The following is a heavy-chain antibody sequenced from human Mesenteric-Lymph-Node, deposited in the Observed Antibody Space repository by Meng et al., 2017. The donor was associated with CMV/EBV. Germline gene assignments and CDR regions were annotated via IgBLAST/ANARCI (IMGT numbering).Heavy chain of an antibody. V-gene: IGHV1-18*01. CDR3: ARGGEGGNGYDQDTWTFDY. D-gene: IGHD5-12*01. Sequence: ASVKVSCKASGYTFTSYGITWVRQAPGQGLEWMGWISGYNGNANYAQNLQGRVTMTTDTSTSTAYMELKSLRSDDTAVYYCARGGEGGNGYDQDTWTFDYWGQGTLVTVSS. CDR2: ISGYNGNA. J-gene: IGHJ4*02. CDR1: GYTFTSYG.